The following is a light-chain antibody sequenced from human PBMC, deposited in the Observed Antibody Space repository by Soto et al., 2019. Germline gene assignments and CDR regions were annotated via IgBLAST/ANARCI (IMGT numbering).Light chain of an antibody. V-gene: IGKV3-15*01. CDR3: QQYNNLPRT. Sequence: EIVLTQSPATLSLSPGERATLSCRASQSVTSNLAWYQQKPGQSPRFLMYGASTRATGIPDRFSGSGSGTEFTLTISSLQSEDFAVYYCQQYNNLPRTFGQGTKVEVK. CDR2: GAS. J-gene: IGKJ1*01. CDR1: QSVTSN.